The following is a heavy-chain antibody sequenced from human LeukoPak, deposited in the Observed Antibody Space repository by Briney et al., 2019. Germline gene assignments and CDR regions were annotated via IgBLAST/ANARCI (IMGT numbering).Heavy chain of an antibody. D-gene: IGHD3-10*01. Sequence: SETLSLTCSVSGGSISSYYWSWIRQPAGKGLEWIGRIYSSGSTNYNPSLKTRVTMSLDTSKNQFSLNLTTVTAADTAVYYCARTSARGAQFDYWGQGTLVTGSS. CDR1: GGSISSYY. CDR2: IYSSGST. V-gene: IGHV4-4*07. CDR3: ARTSARGAQFDY. J-gene: IGHJ4*02.